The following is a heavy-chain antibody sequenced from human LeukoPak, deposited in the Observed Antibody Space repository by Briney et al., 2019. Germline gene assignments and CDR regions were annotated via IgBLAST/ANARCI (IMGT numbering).Heavy chain of an antibody. D-gene: IGHD6-19*01. Sequence: PSETLSLTCTVSGGSISSYYWSWIRQPPGKGLEWIGYIYYSGSINYNPSLKSRVTISVDTSKNQFSLKLSSVTAADTAVYYCARVLRAVALNWFDPWGQGTLVTVSS. CDR3: ARVLRAVALNWFDP. CDR2: IYYSGSI. V-gene: IGHV4-59*08. CDR1: GGSISSYY. J-gene: IGHJ5*02.